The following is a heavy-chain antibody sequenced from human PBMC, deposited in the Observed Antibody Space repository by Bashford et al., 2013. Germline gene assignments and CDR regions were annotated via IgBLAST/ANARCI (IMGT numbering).Heavy chain of an antibody. CDR2: FGGSGNK. J-gene: IGHJ4*02. D-gene: IGHD2-8*01. CDR1: GFTFSSYA. Sequence: GSLRLSCVVSGFTFSSYATSWVRQAPGKGLEWVSTFGGSGNKYYADSVKGRFTISRDNSKNTLYLQMNSLRAEDTAVYYCARDCDRGIVLMVYAIRGNFDYWGQGTLVTVSS. V-gene: IGHV3-23*01. CDR3: ARDCDRGIVLMVYAIRGNFDY.